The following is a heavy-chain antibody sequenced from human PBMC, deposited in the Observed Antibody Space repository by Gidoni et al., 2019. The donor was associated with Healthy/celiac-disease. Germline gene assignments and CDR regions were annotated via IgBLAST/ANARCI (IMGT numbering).Heavy chain of an antibody. D-gene: IGHD3-22*01. V-gene: IGHV1-69*01. J-gene: IGHJ4*02. CDR3: ARDDSGTYYYDSSGYYLDY. Sequence: QVQLVQSGAEVKKPGSSVKVSCKASGGTFSSYAISWVRQAPGQGLEWMGGIIPIFGTANYAQKFQGRVTITADESTSTAYMELSSLRSEDTAVYYCARDDSGTYYYDSSGYYLDYWGQGTLVTVSS. CDR1: GGTFSSYA. CDR2: IIPIFGTA.